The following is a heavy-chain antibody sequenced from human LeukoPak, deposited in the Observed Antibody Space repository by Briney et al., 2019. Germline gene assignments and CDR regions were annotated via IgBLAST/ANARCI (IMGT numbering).Heavy chain of an antibody. CDR3: AGERPSRGIFGVVQGIYLDP. Sequence: PGGSLRLSCTASGFTFLAYDMNWVRPAPGKGLESLSYISTSGSDLYYADAVKGRFTISRDNAKNSLYLQMNSLRVDDTAVYYCAGERPSRGIFGVVQGIYLDPWGQGTLVTVSS. CDR1: GFTFLAYD. CDR2: ISTSGSDL. V-gene: IGHV3-48*03. J-gene: IGHJ5*02. D-gene: IGHD3-3*01.